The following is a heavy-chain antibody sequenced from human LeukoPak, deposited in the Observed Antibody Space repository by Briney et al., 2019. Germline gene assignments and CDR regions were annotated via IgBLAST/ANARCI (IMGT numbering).Heavy chain of an antibody. CDR3: VAIVSARPR. D-gene: IGHD6-6*01. CDR2: IDSDGSTT. J-gene: IGHJ4*02. Sequence: GGSLRLCCAAYGFKFSSNWMHWVRQAPGKGLVWVSRIDSDGSTTNLADSVKGRFTISRDNSKNTLYLQMNSLRAEDTAVYHCVAIVSARPRWGQGTLVTVSS. CDR1: GFKFSSNW. V-gene: IGHV3-74*01.